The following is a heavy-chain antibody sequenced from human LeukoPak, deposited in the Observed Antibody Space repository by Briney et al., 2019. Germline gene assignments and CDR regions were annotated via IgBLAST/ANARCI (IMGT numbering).Heavy chain of an antibody. J-gene: IGHJ4*02. CDR1: GFTFSSYA. Sequence: GGSLRLSCAASGFTFSSYAMTWVRQAPGKGLEWVSGISGSGGSTYYADSVKGRFTISRDNSKNTLYLQMNSLRAEDTAVYYCAKDPAYCSSTSCFGYWGQGTLVTVSS. V-gene: IGHV3-23*01. CDR2: ISGSGGST. D-gene: IGHD2-2*01. CDR3: AKDPAYCSSTSCFGY.